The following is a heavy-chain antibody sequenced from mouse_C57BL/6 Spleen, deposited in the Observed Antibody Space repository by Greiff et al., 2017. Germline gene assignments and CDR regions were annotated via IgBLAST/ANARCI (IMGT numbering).Heavy chain of an antibody. Sequence: QVQLQQSGPELVKPGASVTISCKASGYAFSSSWMNWVKQRPGKGLEWIGRIYPGDGDTNYNGKFKGKATLTADKSSSTAYMQLSSLTSEDSAVYFCARSYGSSSYYFDYWGQGTTLTVSS. J-gene: IGHJ2*01. V-gene: IGHV1-82*01. CDR3: ARSYGSSSYYFDY. D-gene: IGHD1-1*01. CDR2: IYPGDGDT. CDR1: GYAFSSSW.